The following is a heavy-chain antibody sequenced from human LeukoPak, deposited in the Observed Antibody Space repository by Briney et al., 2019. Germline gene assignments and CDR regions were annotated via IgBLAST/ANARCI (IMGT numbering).Heavy chain of an antibody. Sequence: PSETLSLTCTVSGYSISSGYYWGWIRQPPGKGLEWIGSIYHSGSTYYNPSLKSRVTISVDTSKIQFSLKLSSVTAADTAVYYCARVEEGYGSGRRENYYYYYMDVWGKGTTVTISS. CDR1: GYSISSGYY. J-gene: IGHJ6*03. V-gene: IGHV4-38-2*02. D-gene: IGHD3-10*01. CDR2: IYHSGST. CDR3: ARVEEGYGSGRRENYYYYYMDV.